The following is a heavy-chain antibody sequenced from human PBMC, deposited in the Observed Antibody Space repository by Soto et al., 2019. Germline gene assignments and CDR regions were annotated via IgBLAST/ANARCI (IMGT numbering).Heavy chain of an antibody. CDR2: ISGGGDAT. CDR3: ARKVPGSTTRPDYWYFDL. D-gene: IGHD3-10*01. J-gene: IGHJ2*01. CDR1: GFTFISYA. Sequence: EVQLLESGGGLVQPGGSLRLSCAASGFTFISYAMNWVRQAPGKGLQWVSAISGGGDATFYADSVKGRFTISRDNSRNTVTLQMNSLGADEPAVYYCARKVPGSTTRPDYWYFDLWGRGTLVTVSS. V-gene: IGHV3-23*01.